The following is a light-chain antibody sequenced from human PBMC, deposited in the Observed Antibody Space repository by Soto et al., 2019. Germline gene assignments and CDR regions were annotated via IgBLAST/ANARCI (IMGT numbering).Light chain of an antibody. CDR3: QQHINWPLT. CDR1: QSVSNN. J-gene: IGKJ4*01. V-gene: IGKV3-15*01. Sequence: EIVMTQSPATLSVSPGERATLSCRASQSVSNNLAWYQQKPGQAPRLLIYGASTRATGIPARFSGSGSGTEFTLTISSLQSEDFAVYYCQQHINWPLTFGGGTKV. CDR2: GAS.